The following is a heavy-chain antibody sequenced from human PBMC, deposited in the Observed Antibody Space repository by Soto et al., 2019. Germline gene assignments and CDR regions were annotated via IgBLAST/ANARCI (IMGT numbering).Heavy chain of an antibody. Sequence: QVQLVESGGGVVQPGRSLRLSCAASGFTFSGSGMHWVRQAPGKGLERVALISYDGNSEYYADSVKGRFTISRDNSKNTLYLQMNSLRAEDTAVYYCAQGIVGAFPYDYWGQGTLVTVSS. J-gene: IGHJ4*02. D-gene: IGHD1-26*01. CDR3: AQGIVGAFPYDY. V-gene: IGHV3-30*18. CDR1: GFTFSGSG. CDR2: ISYDGNSE.